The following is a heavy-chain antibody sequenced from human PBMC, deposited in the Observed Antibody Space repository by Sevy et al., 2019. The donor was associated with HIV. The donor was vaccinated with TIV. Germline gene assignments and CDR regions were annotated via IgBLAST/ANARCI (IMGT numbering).Heavy chain of an antibody. J-gene: IGHJ6*03. CDR1: GFTFSNAW. CDR2: IKSKTDGGTT. CDR3: TTRTYGSGSYYYMDV. Sequence: GGSLRLSCAASGFTFSNAWMSWVRQAPGKGLEWVGRIKSKTDGGTTDYAAPVKGRFTISRDDSKNTLYLQMNSLKTEDTAGYYCTTRTYGSGSYYYMDVWGKGTTVTVSS. D-gene: IGHD3-10*01. V-gene: IGHV3-15*01.